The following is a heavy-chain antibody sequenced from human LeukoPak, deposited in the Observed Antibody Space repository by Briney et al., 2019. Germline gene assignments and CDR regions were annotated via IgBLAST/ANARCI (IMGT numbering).Heavy chain of an antibody. D-gene: IGHD2-21*01. J-gene: IGHJ6*03. Sequence: ASVKVSCKASAYTFTRDGISWVRQAPGQGLEWMGWMNPNSGNTGYAQKFQGRVTMTRDTSISTAYMELSRLRSDDTAVYYCAARTPVVIANYYYYYMDVWGKGTTVTVSS. V-gene: IGHV1-8*01. CDR2: MNPNSGNT. CDR1: AYTFTRDG. CDR3: AARTPVVIANYYYYYMDV.